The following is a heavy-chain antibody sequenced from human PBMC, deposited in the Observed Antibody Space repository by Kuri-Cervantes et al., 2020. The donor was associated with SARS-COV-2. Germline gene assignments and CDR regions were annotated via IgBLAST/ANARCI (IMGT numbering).Heavy chain of an antibody. Sequence: LSLTCAASGFTFISTAMHWVRQAPGKGLEWVAVISYDGSTKYYADSVKGRFTISRDNSKDTLSLQMNSLRAEDTALYYCVKDRQGLGYSGMDVWGPGATVTVSS. V-gene: IGHV3-30*18. CDR3: VKDRQGLGYSGMDV. J-gene: IGHJ6*01. D-gene: IGHD2-21*01. CDR2: ISYDGSTK. CDR1: GFTFISTA.